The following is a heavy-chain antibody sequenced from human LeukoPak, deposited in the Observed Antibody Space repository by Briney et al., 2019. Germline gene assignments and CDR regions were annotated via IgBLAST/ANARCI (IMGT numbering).Heavy chain of an antibody. CDR2: ISNSGGTI. CDR1: GFTFSNYD. J-gene: IGHJ4*02. D-gene: IGHD4-23*01. Sequence: GGSLRLSCAASGFTFSNYDMNWVRQAPGKGLEWVSLISNSGGTIYYADSVKGRFTIPRDNAKNTLYLQMNSLRAEDTAVYYCIRGLGGGSDYWGLGTLVTVTS. CDR3: IRGLGGGSDY. V-gene: IGHV3-48*04.